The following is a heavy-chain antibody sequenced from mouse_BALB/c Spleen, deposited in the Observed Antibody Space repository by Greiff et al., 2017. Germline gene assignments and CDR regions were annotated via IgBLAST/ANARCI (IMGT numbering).Heavy chain of an antibody. Sequence: VQLQQSGAELVRPGVSVKISCKGSGYTFTDYAMHWVKQSHAKSLEWIGVISTYYGDASYNQKFKGKATMTVDKSSSTAYMELARLTSEDSAIYYCARRGLRSSSYWGQGTTLTVSS. CDR3: ARRGLRSSSY. D-gene: IGHD1-1*01. J-gene: IGHJ2*01. CDR2: ISTYYGDA. V-gene: IGHV1S137*01. CDR1: GYTFTDYA.